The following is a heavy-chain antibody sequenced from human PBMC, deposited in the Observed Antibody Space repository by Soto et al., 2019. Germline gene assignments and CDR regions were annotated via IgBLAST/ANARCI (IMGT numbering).Heavy chain of an antibody. CDR2: IYPGDSDT. CDR1: GYSFTSYW. J-gene: IGHJ5*02. CDR3: ATSPTYGDYGGPFDP. V-gene: IGHV5-51*01. Sequence: GEALKISCKGSGYSFTSYWIGWVRQVPGKGLEWMGIIYPGDSDTRYSPSFQGQVTISADKSISTAYLQWSSLKASDTAMYYCATSPTYGDYGGPFDPWGQGTLVTVSS. D-gene: IGHD4-17*01.